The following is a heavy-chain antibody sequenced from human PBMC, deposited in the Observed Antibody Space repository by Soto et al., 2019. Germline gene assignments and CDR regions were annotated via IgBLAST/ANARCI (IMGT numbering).Heavy chain of an antibody. D-gene: IGHD3-10*01. CDR3: ARHRLSMVRRLTPFDY. CDR1: GFTFSSND. J-gene: IGHJ4*02. CDR2: ISGSGAFT. Sequence: EVQLLESGGGLVQPGGALRLSCAASGFTFSSNDMTWVRQAPGKGLEWVSTISGSGAFTYHADSVKGRFTISRDNSKNTLFLRLRSLRPDSTAVYYCARHRLSMVRRLTPFDYWGPGTLVTVSS. V-gene: IGHV3-23*01.